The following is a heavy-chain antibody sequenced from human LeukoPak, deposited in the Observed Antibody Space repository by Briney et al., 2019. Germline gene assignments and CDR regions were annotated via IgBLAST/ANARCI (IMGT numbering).Heavy chain of an antibody. CDR2: ISESGATT. V-gene: IGHV3-23*01. J-gene: IGHJ4*02. CDR1: GFTFSNYT. Sequence: GGSLRLSCAASGFTFSNYTMTWVRQAPGKGLEFVSGISESGATTYYADSVKGRFTISRDNSKNALYLQINSLRAEDTALYYCARRYYYFDYWGQGTLVTVSS. CDR3: ARRYYYFDY. D-gene: IGHD3-9*01.